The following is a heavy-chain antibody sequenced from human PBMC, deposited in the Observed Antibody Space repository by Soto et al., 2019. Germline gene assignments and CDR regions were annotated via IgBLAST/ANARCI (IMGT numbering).Heavy chain of an antibody. D-gene: IGHD3-3*01. CDR3: ARGVTVFGLVSRFWFDP. J-gene: IGHJ5*02. V-gene: IGHV4-4*02. CDR1: SGSISSSNW. CDR2: IYNSGST. Sequence: PSETLSLTCAVSSGSISSSNWWSWVRQPPGKGLEWIGEIYNSGSTYYNPSLKSRVVISIDTSRNQFSLRLNSLTAADRAVYFCARGVTVFGLVSRFWFDPWGQGTVVTVSS.